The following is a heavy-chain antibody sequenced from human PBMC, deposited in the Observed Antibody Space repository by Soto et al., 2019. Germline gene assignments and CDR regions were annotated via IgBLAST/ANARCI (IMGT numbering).Heavy chain of an antibody. V-gene: IGHV4-59*01. J-gene: IGHJ4*02. CDR1: GGSISSYY. CDR3: AREPGYSSSWYAPYYFDY. Sequence: SETLSLTCTVSGGSISSYYWSWIRQPPGKGLEWIGYIYYSGSTNYNPSLKSRVTISVDTSKNQFSLKLSSATAADTAVYYCAREPGYSSSWYAPYYFDYWGQGTLVTVSS. CDR2: IYYSGST. D-gene: IGHD6-13*01.